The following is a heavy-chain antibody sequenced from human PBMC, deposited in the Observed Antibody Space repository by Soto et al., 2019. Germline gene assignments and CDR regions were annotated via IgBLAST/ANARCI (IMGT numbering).Heavy chain of an antibody. J-gene: IGHJ3*02. CDR1: GGSFSGYY. CDR3: ARLTDYGYSGAFDI. V-gene: IGHV4-34*01. D-gene: IGHD2-15*01. Sequence: SETLSLTCAVYGGSFSGYYWSWIRQPPGKGLEWIGEINHSGSTNYNPSLKSRVTISVDTSKNQFSLKLSSVTAADTAVYYCARLTDYGYSGAFDIWGQGTMVTVSS. CDR2: INHSGST.